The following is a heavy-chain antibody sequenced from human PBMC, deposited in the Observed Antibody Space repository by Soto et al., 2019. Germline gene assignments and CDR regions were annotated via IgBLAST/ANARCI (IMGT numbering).Heavy chain of an antibody. Sequence: PGGSLRLSCAASGFTFSSYWMHWVRQAPGKGLVWVSRINSDGSSTSYADSVKDRFTISRDNAKNTLYLQMNSLRAEDTVVYYCAIDLGEQIMGPSGSYYSYYGMDVWGQGTTVTVSS. CDR3: AIDLGEQIMGPSGSYYSYYGMDV. J-gene: IGHJ6*02. D-gene: IGHD1-26*01. V-gene: IGHV3-74*01. CDR2: INSDGSST. CDR1: GFTFSSYW.